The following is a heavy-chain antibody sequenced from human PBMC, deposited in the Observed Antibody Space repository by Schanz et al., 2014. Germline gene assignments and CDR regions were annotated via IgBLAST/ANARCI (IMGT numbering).Heavy chain of an antibody. D-gene: IGHD2-2*01. V-gene: IGHV1-46*03. CDR1: GYSFTDYA. Sequence: QVQLVQSGVEVKRPGASVRVSCKASGYSFTDYAIHWVRQAPGQGLEWMGKINPSSGTTRIAQNFQGRLTVTRDTSTSTVNMELSSLRSEDTAVYYCARGGFFDSTSFDSCGQGTLVTVSS. CDR2: INPSSGTT. CDR3: ARGGFFDSTSFDS. J-gene: IGHJ4*02.